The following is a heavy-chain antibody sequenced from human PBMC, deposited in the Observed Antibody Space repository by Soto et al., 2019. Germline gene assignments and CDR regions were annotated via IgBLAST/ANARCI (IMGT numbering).Heavy chain of an antibody. CDR3: ARSRDLESGSYQLDAFDI. J-gene: IGHJ3*02. CDR2: INPNSGGT. V-gene: IGHV1-2*04. Sequence: ASVKVSCKASGYTFTGYYMHWVRQAPGQGLEWMGWINPNSGGTNYAQKFQGWVTMTRDTSISTAYMELSRLRSDDTAVYYCARSRDLESGSYQLDAFDIWGQGTMVTVSS. CDR1: GYTFTGYY. D-gene: IGHD1-26*01.